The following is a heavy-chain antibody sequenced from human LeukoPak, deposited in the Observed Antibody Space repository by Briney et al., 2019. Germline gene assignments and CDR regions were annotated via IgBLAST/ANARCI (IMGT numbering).Heavy chain of an antibody. CDR2: FDPEDGET. V-gene: IGHV1-24*01. Sequence: EASVKVSCKVSGYTLTELSMHWVRQAPGKGLEWMGGFDPEDGETIYAQKFQGRVTMTEDTSTDTAYMELSSLRSEDTAVYYCATGQLESIFGVVNDYWGQGTLVTVSS. J-gene: IGHJ4*02. CDR3: ATGQLESIFGVVNDY. CDR1: GYTLTELS. D-gene: IGHD3-3*01.